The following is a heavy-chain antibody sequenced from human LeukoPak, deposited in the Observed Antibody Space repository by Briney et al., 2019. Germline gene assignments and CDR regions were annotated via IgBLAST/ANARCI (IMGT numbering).Heavy chain of an antibody. CDR2: INHSGST. J-gene: IGHJ4*02. CDR3: ARGRKPINFWSGYLTYDY. V-gene: IGHV4-34*01. D-gene: IGHD3-3*01. Sequence: SETLSLTCAVYGGSFSGYYWSWIRQPPGKGLEWIGEINHSGSTNYSPSLKSRVTISVDTSKNQFSLKLSSVTAADTAVYYCARGRKPINFWSGYLTYDYWGQGTLVTVSS. CDR1: GGSFSGYY.